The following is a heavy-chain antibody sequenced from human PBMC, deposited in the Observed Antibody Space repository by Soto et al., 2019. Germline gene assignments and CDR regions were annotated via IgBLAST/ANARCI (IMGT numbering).Heavy chain of an antibody. D-gene: IGHD2-15*01. CDR2: ITDSGAAS. CDR1: GFTFNKYA. Sequence: PWGSLRLSCTASGFTFNKYAIILFRQAPGKWLEWVSAITDSGAASHYADSVKGRFTVSRDNSKNTLYLQMNSLRADDTAVYYCARDLSVVFDYWGQGTLVTVSS. V-gene: IGHV3-23*01. CDR3: ARDLSVVFDY. J-gene: IGHJ4*02.